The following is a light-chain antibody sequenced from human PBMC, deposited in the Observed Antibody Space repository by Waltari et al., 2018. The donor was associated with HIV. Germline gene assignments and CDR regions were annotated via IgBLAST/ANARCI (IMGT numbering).Light chain of an antibody. CDR1: QSAGTW. V-gene: IGKV1-5*03. CDR3: QQYNSGTRT. Sequence: IQMTQSPSTLSASIGDRVNITGRASQSAGTWLAWYQQKAGKAPDLFIYGASTLEHGVPLRFSGTGSGTEFTLTISDLQSDDIATYFCQQYNSGTRTFGPGTKV. J-gene: IGKJ3*01. CDR2: GAS.